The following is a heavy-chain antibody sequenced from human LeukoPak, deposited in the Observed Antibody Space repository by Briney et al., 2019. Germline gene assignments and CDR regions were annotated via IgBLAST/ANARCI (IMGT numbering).Heavy chain of an antibody. D-gene: IGHD6-13*01. Sequence: PSETLSLTCTVSGGSISSYYWSWIRQPPGKGLEWIGYIYYSGTTNYNPSLKSRVTIAVDTSKNQFSLKLSSVTAADTAVYYCARGVYIAAAQYGYWGQGTLVTSPQ. CDR1: GGSISSYY. J-gene: IGHJ4*02. V-gene: IGHV4-59*01. CDR2: IYYSGTT. CDR3: ARGVYIAAAQYGY.